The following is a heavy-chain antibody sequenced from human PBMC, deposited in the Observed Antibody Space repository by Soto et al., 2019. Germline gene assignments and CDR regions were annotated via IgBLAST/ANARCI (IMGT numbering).Heavy chain of an antibody. CDR3: ARVDSSGSFDY. Sequence: PSETLSLTCTVSGGSIISGGYYFIWIRQHPGKGLEWIGYIYDSGGTYYNPSLKSRVTISVDTSKNQFSLKLSSVTAADTAVYYCARVDSSGSFDYWGQGTLVTVSS. D-gene: IGHD6-6*01. J-gene: IGHJ4*02. CDR1: GGSIISGGYY. CDR2: IYDSGGT. V-gene: IGHV4-31*03.